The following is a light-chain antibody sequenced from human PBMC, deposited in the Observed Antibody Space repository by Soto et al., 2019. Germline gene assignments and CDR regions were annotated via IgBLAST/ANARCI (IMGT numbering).Light chain of an antibody. V-gene: IGKV4-1*01. CDR3: QQYSSTPRT. Sequence: DIVLTQSPDSLAVSLGEGATINCKSSQSVLYSSNNKNYLAWFQQQPGQPPKLLIYWASTRQSGVPDRFSGSGSGTDFTLTISSLQADDVGVYYCQQYSSTPRTFGQGTKVEIK. J-gene: IGKJ1*01. CDR2: WAS. CDR1: QSVLYSSNNKNY.